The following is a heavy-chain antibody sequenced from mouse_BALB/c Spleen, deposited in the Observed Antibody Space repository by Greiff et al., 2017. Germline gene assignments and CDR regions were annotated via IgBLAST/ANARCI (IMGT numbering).Heavy chain of an antibody. Sequence: VQLKESGPSLVKPSQTLSLTCSVTGDSITSGYWNWIRKFPGNKLEYMGYISYSGSTYYNPSLKSRISITRDTSKNQYYLQLNSVTTEDTATYYCARSYGYGRRYYAMDYWGQGTSVTVSS. CDR3: ARSYGYGRRYYAMDY. J-gene: IGHJ4*01. CDR2: ISYSGST. V-gene: IGHV3-8*02. CDR1: GDSITSGY. D-gene: IGHD2-2*01.